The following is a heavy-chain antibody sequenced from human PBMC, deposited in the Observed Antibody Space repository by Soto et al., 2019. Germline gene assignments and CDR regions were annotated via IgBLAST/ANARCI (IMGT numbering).Heavy chain of an antibody. CDR1: GFPFSSYP. CDR3: AKDRTSGSYYPSLFDY. V-gene: IGHV3-23*01. Sequence: PGGSLRLSCSASGFPFSSYPMSWVRQAPGKGLEWVSAISGSGGSTYYADSAKGRFTISRDNSKNTLYLQMNSLRAEDTAVYYCAKDRTSGSYYPSLFDYWGQGTLVTVSS. D-gene: IGHD3-10*01. J-gene: IGHJ4*02. CDR2: ISGSGGST.